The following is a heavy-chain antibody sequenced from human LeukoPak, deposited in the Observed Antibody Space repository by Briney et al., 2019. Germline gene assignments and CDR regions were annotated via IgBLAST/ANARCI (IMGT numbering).Heavy chain of an antibody. Sequence: GGSLRLSCAASGFTFSSYGMHWVRQAPGKGLEWVAFIRYDGSNKYYADSVKGRFTISRDNSKNTLYLQVNSLRAEDTAVYYCAKDLGYSGYDPLGLWGQGTLVTVSS. CDR2: IRYDGSNK. CDR1: GFTFSSYG. V-gene: IGHV3-30*02. CDR3: AKDLGYSGYDPLGL. D-gene: IGHD5-12*01. J-gene: IGHJ4*02.